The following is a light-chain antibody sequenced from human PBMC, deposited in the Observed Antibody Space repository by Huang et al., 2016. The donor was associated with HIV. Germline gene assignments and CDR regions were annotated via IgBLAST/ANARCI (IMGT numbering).Light chain of an antibody. J-gene: IGKJ2*01. CDR3: QQYYSLPYT. CDR2: WAS. V-gene: IGKV4-1*01. Sequence: DIVMTQSPDSLAVSLGERATVNCKSSQTLFYTSNRRNYLAWYQHKPGQPPKLLIYWASTRESGVPDRFSGSGSGTDFTLTISSLQAEDVAVYYCQQYYSLPYTFGQGTKLEIK. CDR1: QTLFYTSNRRNY.